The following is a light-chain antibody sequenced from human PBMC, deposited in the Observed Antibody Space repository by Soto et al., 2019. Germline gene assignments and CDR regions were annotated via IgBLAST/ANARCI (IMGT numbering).Light chain of an antibody. J-gene: IGKJ2*01. V-gene: IGKV1-5*01. CDR2: DAS. Sequence: DITMTQSPSALSASLGDRVTITCRASHSIDTRLAWYQQRPGKAPNLLIYDASSLASGVPSRFSGGGSGTEFTLTISNLQPDDFGTYYCHQYKSYTPYTIGQGTKVEIK. CDR1: HSIDTR. CDR3: HQYKSYTPYT.